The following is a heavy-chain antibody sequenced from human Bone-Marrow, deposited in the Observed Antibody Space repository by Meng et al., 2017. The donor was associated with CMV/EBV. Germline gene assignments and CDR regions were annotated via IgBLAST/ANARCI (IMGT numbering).Heavy chain of an antibody. D-gene: IGHD4-17*01. CDR3: ATSGNGDYLTGGY. J-gene: IGHJ4*02. V-gene: IGHV1-24*01. CDR1: GYTLTELS. CDR2: FDPEDGET. Sequence: QGQLGQSGAEVKKPGAAVKGSCKVSGYTLTELSMPGVRQAPGKGLEWMGGFDPEDGETIYAQKFQGRVTMTEDTSTDTAYMELSSLRSEDTAVYYCATSGNGDYLTGGYWGQGTLVTASS.